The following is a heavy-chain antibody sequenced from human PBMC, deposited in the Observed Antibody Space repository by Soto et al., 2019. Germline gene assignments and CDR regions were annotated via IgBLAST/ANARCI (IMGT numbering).Heavy chain of an antibody. CDR3: ARDSSCSGGSCYAWADAFDI. V-gene: IGHV3-33*01. Sequence: QVQLVESGGGVVQPGRSLRLSCAASGFTFSSYGMHWVRQAPGKGLEWVAVIWYDGSNKYYADSVKGRFTISRDNSKNTLYLQRNSLRAEDTAVYYCARDSSCSGGSCYAWADAFDIWGQGTMATVSS. CDR1: GFTFSSYG. CDR2: IWYDGSNK. D-gene: IGHD2-15*01. J-gene: IGHJ3*02.